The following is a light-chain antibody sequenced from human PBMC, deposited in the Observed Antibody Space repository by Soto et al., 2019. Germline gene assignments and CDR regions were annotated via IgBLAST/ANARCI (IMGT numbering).Light chain of an antibody. V-gene: IGLV1-40*01. CDR1: SSNIGAGYD. CDR2: GNT. CDR3: QSYDSSLSGVV. J-gene: IGLJ2*01. Sequence: QSVLTQPPSVSVAPGQRVTISCTGSSSNIGAGYDVHWYQQLPRTAPNLLIYGNTNRPSGVPDRFSGSKSGTSASLAITGLQAEDEADYYCQSYDSSLSGVVFGGGTQLTVL.